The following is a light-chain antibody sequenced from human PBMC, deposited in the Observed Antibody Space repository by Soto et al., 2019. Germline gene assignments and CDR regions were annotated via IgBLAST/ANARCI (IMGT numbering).Light chain of an antibody. CDR3: QQSNIMAT. CDR1: QSISHW. V-gene: IGKV1-39*01. J-gene: IGKJ5*01. CDR2: AAS. Sequence: DIQMTQSPATLSASVGDSVTITCRASQSISHWLAWYQQKPGKAPKLLIYAASRLQPGVPSRFSGSGSGTDFTLTITTLQPEDFATYFCQQSNIMATFGQGTRLEIK.